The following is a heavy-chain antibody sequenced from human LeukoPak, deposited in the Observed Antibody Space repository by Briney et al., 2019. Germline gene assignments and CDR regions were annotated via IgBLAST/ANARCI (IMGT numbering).Heavy chain of an antibody. Sequence: GGSLRLSCAASGFTVSRNYMSWVRQAPGKGLEWVSVIYSGGSTYYADSVKGRFTISRHNSKNTLYFQMNSLRAEDTAVYYCAREYSSNSYYFDYWGQGTLVTVSS. CDR1: GFTVSRNY. J-gene: IGHJ4*02. D-gene: IGHD6-13*01. CDR2: IYSGGST. V-gene: IGHV3-53*01. CDR3: AREYSSNSYYFDY.